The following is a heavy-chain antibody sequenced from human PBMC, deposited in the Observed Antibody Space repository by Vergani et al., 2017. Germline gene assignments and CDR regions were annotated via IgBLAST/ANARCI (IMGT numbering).Heavy chain of an antibody. CDR2: IYHSGST. CDR1: GYSISSGYY. V-gene: IGHV4-38-2*01. Sequence: QVQLQESGPGLVKPSETLSLTCAVSGYSISSGYYWGWIRQPPGKGLEWIGSIYHSGSTYYNPSLKSRVTISVDTSKNQFSLKLSSVTAADPAVYYCARRRDTAMVDDAFDIWGQGTMVTVSS. J-gene: IGHJ3*02. CDR3: ARRRDTAMVDDAFDI. D-gene: IGHD5-18*01.